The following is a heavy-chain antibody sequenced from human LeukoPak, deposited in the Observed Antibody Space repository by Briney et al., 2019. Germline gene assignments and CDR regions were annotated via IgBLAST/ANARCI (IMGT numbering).Heavy chain of an antibody. CDR1: GFTFNSYA. D-gene: IGHD6-13*01. CDR2: VSGGGGST. CDR3: ARGPGIAAAGIFDY. J-gene: IGHJ4*02. V-gene: IGHV3-23*01. Sequence: GGSLRLSCAASGFTFNSYAMSWVRQAPGKGLEWVSIVSGGGGSTDYADSVKGRFTISRDNSKNTLYLQMNSLRAEDTAVYYCARGPGIAAAGIFDYWGQGTLVTVSS.